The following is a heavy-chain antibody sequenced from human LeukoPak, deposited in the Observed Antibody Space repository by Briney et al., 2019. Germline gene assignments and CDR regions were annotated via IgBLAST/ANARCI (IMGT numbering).Heavy chain of an antibody. V-gene: IGHV3-74*01. J-gene: IGHJ4*02. CDR2: IHSDGSST. Sequence: GGSLRLSCAASGFTFSSYWMHWVRQAPGKGLVWVSRIHSDGSSTSYADSVKGRFTIPRDNAKNTLYLQMNSLRVEDTAVYYCVRDGVASTPFDYWGQGTLVTVSS. CDR3: VRDGVASTPFDY. D-gene: IGHD2-15*01. CDR1: GFTFSSYW.